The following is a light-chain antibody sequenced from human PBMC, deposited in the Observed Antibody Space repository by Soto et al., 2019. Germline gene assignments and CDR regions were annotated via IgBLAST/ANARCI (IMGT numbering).Light chain of an antibody. CDR2: DDN. V-gene: IGLV3-21*02. CDR3: QLWDSSSDQPYV. J-gene: IGLJ1*01. CDR1: DIESKS. Sequence: SYELTQPPSMSVAPGQTARITCGGCDIESKSVHWYQQKPGQAPVLVVYDDNDRPSGIPERFSGSNSGNTATLTISRVEAGDEADYFCQLWDSSSDQPYVFGAGTKVTVL.